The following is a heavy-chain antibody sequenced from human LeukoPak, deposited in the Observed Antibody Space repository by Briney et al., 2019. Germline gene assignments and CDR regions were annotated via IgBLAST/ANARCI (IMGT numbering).Heavy chain of an antibody. CDR2: IYHSGST. V-gene: IGHV4-59*12. Sequence: SETLSLTCSVSGGSIYTYYWSWIRQSPGKGLEWIGYIYHSGSTNYNPSLKSRVTISVDTSKNQFSLKLSSVTAADTAVYYCARGRATVTPPYYYDSSGYYFDYWGQETLVTVSS. D-gene: IGHD3-22*01. CDR1: GGSIYTYY. J-gene: IGHJ4*02. CDR3: ARGRATVTPPYYYDSSGYYFDY.